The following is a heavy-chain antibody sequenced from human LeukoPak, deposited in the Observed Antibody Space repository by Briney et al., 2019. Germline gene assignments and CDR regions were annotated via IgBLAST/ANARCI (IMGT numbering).Heavy chain of an antibody. CDR2: INPSGGST. CDR3: AGEFFAGDYMDV. CDR1: GYTFTSYY. V-gene: IGHV1-46*01. Sequence: ASVKVSCKASGYTFTSYYMHWVRQAPGQGLEWMGIINPSGGSTSYAQKFQGRVTMTRDTSISTAYMELSRLTSDDTAVYYCAGEFFAGDYMDVWGKGTPVIISS. D-gene: IGHD3-3*01. J-gene: IGHJ6*03.